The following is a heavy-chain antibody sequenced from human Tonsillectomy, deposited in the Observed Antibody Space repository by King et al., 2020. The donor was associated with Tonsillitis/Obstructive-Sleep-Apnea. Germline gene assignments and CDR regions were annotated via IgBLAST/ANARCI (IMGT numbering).Heavy chain of an antibody. J-gene: IGHJ5*02. V-gene: IGHV1-18*01. CDR1: GYTFTSYG. D-gene: IGHD3-3*01. Sequence: LQLVQSGAEVKKPGASVKVSCKASGYTFTSYGISWVRQAPGQGLEWMGWISAYNGDTNYAQKLQGRVTMTTDTSTSTAYMELRSLRSDDTAVYYCARDSHVFGKYTWFDPWGQGTLVTVSS. CDR2: ISAYNGDT. CDR3: ARDSHVFGKYTWFDP.